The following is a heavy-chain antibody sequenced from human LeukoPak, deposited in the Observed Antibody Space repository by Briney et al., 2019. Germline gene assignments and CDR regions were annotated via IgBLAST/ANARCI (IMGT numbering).Heavy chain of an antibody. Sequence: GGSLRLSCAASGFTFDDYGMSWVRQAPGKGLEWVSGINWNGGSTGYADSVKGRFTISRDNAKNSLYLQMNSLRAEDTALYYCARDSSSWYRRWFDPWGQGTLVTVSS. CDR2: INWNGGST. CDR1: GFTFDDYG. V-gene: IGHV3-20*04. CDR3: ARDSSSWYRRWFDP. D-gene: IGHD6-13*01. J-gene: IGHJ5*02.